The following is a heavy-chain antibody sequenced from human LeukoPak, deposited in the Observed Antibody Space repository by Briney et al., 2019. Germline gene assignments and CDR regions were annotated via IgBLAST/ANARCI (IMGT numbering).Heavy chain of an antibody. J-gene: IGHJ4*02. D-gene: IGHD3-22*01. Sequence: SETLSLTCTVSDGSISSYYWSWIRQPPGKGLEWIGYIYYSGSTNYNPSLKSRVTISVDTSKNQFSLRLSSVTAADTAAYYCARVTGYIVEDYFDYWGQGTLVTVSS. CDR3: ARVTGYIVEDYFDY. V-gene: IGHV4-59*01. CDR1: DGSISSYY. CDR2: IYYSGST.